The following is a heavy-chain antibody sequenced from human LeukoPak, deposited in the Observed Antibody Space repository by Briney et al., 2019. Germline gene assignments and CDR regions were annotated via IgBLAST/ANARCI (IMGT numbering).Heavy chain of an antibody. D-gene: IGHD6-6*01. CDR3: ARGRWGSSSRYYYYYYMDV. CDR2: MNPNSGNT. J-gene: IGHJ6*03. V-gene: IGHV1-8*03. CDR1: GYTFTSYD. Sequence: ASVKVSCKASGYTFTSYDINWVRQATGQGLEWMGWMNPNSGNTGYAQKFQGRVTITRNTSISTAYMELSSLRSEDTAVYYCARGRWGSSSRYYYYYYMDVWGKGTTVTVSS.